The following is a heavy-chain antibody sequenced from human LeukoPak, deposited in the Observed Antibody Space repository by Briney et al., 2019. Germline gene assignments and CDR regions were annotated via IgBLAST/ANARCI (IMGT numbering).Heavy chain of an antibody. CDR2: TTSDGSNT. V-gene: IGHV3-74*03. J-gene: IGHJ3*01. D-gene: IGHD2-15*01. Sequence: GGSLRLSCAASGFTLNRYWMHWVRQAPGKGLVWVSRTTSDGSNTTYADSVKGRFTISRDNAKNSLYLQMNSLRDEDTAFYYCARATGYCSGGSCHHDAFDFWGQGTMVTVSS. CDR3: ARATGYCSGGSCHHDAFDF. CDR1: GFTLNRYW.